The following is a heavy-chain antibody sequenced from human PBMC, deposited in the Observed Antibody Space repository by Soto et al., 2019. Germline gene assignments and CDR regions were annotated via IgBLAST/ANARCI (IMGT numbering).Heavy chain of an antibody. CDR2: ISGSGGST. V-gene: IGHV3-23*01. CDR1: GFTFSSYA. D-gene: IGHD3-10*01. CDR3: AKLSSHGSVSYYPNYFDY. Sequence: PGGSLRLSCAASGFTFSSYAMSWVRQAPGKGLEWVSAISGSGGSTYYADSVKGRFTISRDNSKNTLYLQMNSLRAEDTAVYYCAKLSSHGSVSYYPNYFDYWGQGTLVTVSS. J-gene: IGHJ4*02.